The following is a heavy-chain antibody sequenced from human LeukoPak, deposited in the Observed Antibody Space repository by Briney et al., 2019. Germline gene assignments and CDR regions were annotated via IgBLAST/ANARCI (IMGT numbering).Heavy chain of an antibody. CDR2: IYYSGST. Sequence: SETLSLTCAVYGGSFSGYYWSWIRQPPGKGLEWIGYIYYSGSTNYNPSLKSRVTISVDTSKNQFSLKLSSVTAADTAVYYCARSFSSAYGMDVWGQGTTVTVSS. J-gene: IGHJ6*02. CDR3: ARSFSSAYGMDV. CDR1: GGSFSGYY. V-gene: IGHV4-59*01. D-gene: IGHD6-25*01.